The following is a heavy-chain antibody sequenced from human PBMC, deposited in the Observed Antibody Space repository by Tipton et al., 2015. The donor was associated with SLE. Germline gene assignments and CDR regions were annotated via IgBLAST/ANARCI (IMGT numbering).Heavy chain of an antibody. V-gene: IGHV4-39*07. CDR2: IYYSGST. Sequence: TLSLTCTVSGGSISSSSYYWGWIRQPPGKGLEWIGSIYYSGSTYSNPSLKSPVTISVDTSKNQFSLKLSSVTAADTAGYYCASEHSGWLDYWGQGTLVTVSS. CDR3: ASEHSGWLDY. D-gene: IGHD6-19*01. J-gene: IGHJ4*02. CDR1: GGSISSSSYY.